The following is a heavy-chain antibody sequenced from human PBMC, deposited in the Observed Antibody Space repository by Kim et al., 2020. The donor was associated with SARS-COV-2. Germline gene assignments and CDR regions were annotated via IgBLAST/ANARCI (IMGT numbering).Heavy chain of an antibody. Sequence: GGSLRLSCAAAGFTFGNYWMNWVRQAPGKGLQWVGNINQDGSVKHYVDSLEGRFTISRDNAKSSFFLQMTSLRADDTAIYYCARYFSASGSLDYWGRGTL. CDR1: GFTFGNYW. V-gene: IGHV3-7*01. CDR3: ARYFSASGSLDY. D-gene: IGHD3-10*01. CDR2: INQDGSVK. J-gene: IGHJ4*02.